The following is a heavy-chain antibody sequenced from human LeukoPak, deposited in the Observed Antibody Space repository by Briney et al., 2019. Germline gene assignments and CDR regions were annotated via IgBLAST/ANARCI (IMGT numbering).Heavy chain of an antibody. D-gene: IGHD2-2*01. CDR3: ATVVDVAPAALSNGWFDP. J-gene: IGHJ5*02. V-gene: IGHV1-24*01. CDR2: FDPEDGET. CDR1: GYTLTELS. Sequence: ASVKVSCKVSGYTLTELSVHWVRQAPGKGLEWMGGFDPEDGETIYAQKFQGRVTMTEDTSTDTAYMELSSLRSEDTAVYYCATVVDVAPAALSNGWFDPWGQGTLVAVSS.